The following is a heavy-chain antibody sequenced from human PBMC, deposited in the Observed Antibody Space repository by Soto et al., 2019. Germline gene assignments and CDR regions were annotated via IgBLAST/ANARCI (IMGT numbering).Heavy chain of an antibody. V-gene: IGHV3-23*01. Sequence: PGGSLRLSCAASGFTFNNYAMTWVRQAPGKGLEWVSSILYRDGTTYHADSVKGRFTISRDDSKNTLYLQMNSLRGEDTAVYYCERRGYYDCSADSFDIWGQGTMVTVSS. J-gene: IGHJ3*02. D-gene: IGHD3-22*01. CDR1: GFTFNNYA. CDR3: ERRGYYDCSADSFDI. CDR2: ILYRDGTT.